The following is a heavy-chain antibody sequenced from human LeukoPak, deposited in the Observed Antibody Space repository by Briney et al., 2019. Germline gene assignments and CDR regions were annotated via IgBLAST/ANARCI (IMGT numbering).Heavy chain of an antibody. CDR1: GGSISSYD. J-gene: IGHJ4*02. CDR2: IYYSGST. Sequence: SETLSLTCTVSGGSISSYDWSCIRQPPGKGLEWIGYIYYSGSTNYNPSLKSRVTISVDTSKNQFSLKLSSLTAADTAVYYCARLGYSSSQLDYWGQGTLVTVSS. D-gene: IGHD6-13*01. V-gene: IGHV4-59*08. CDR3: ARLGYSSSQLDY.